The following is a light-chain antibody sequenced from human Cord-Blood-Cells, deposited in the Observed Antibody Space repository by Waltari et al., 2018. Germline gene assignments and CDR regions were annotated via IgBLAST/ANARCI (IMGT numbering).Light chain of an antibody. Sequence: SSELTRPPSVSVSPGQTARITCPGAALPKQYAYWYQQKPGQAPGLVIYKDSERPPGIPERFSGTSSGTTVTLTISGVQAEDEADYYCQSADSSGTYVFGTGTKVTVL. V-gene: IGLV3-25*03. J-gene: IGLJ1*01. CDR1: ALPKQY. CDR3: QSADSSGTYV. CDR2: KDS.